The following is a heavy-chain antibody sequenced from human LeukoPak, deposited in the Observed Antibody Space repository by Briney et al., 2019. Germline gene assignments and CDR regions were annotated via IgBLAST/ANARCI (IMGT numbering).Heavy chain of an antibody. D-gene: IGHD3-22*01. J-gene: IGHJ4*02. V-gene: IGHV3-7*01. Sequence: GGSLRLSCAASGFTFSSYEMNWVRQAPGKGLEWVANIKQDGSEKYYVDSVKGRFTISRDNAKNSLYLQMNSLRAEDTAVYYCARVLRTYYYDSSGYALDYWGQGTLVTVSS. CDR3: ARVLRTYYYDSSGYALDY. CDR1: GFTFSSYE. CDR2: IKQDGSEK.